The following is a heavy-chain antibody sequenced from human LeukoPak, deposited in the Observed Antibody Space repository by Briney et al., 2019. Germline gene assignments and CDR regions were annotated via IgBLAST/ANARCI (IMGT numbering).Heavy chain of an antibody. CDR2: ISGSGGST. Sequence: PGGSLRLSCAASGFTFSSYAMSWVRQAPGKGLEWVSAISGSGGSTYYADSVKGRFTISRDNSKNTLYLQMNSLRAEDTAVYYCATPLSDQLRYFDWLLFLSWGQGTLVTVSS. CDR1: GFTFSSYA. CDR3: ATPLSDQLRYFDWLLFLS. J-gene: IGHJ5*02. V-gene: IGHV3-23*01. D-gene: IGHD3-9*01.